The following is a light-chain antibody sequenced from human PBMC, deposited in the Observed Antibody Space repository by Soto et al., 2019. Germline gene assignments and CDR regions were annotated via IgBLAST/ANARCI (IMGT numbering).Light chain of an antibody. CDR2: DAS. J-gene: IGKJ1*01. Sequence: EIVLTQSPATLSLSPGERVTLSCRASQNIRSSLAWYQQRPGQAPRLLIYDASTRATGIPPRFSGSGSGTDFTLTISRLEPEDFAVYYCQQYGSSPSWTFGQGTKVDNK. V-gene: IGKV3-20*01. CDR3: QQYGSSPSWT. CDR1: QNIRSS.